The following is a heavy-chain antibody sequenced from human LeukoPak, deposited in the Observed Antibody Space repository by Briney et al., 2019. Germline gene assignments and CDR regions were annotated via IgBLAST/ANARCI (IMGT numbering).Heavy chain of an antibody. J-gene: IGHJ4*02. CDR2: IGGNGGGT. CDR3: AKERATTTSFDY. Sequence: PGRSLRLSCAASGFIFNNFGMHWVRQAPGKGLEWVSIIGGNGGGTYYADSVKGRFTISRDNSKNTLYLQMNSLRAEDTAVYFCAKERATTTSFDYWGQGALVTVSS. CDR1: GFIFNNFG. V-gene: IGHV3-23*01. D-gene: IGHD4-11*01.